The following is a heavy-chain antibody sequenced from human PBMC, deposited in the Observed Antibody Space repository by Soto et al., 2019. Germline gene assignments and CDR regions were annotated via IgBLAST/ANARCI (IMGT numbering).Heavy chain of an antibody. Sequence: QVQLVESGGGVVQPGRSLRLSCAASGFTFSSYAMHWVRQAPGKGLEWVAVISYDGSNKYYADSVKGRFTISRDNSKNTLYLQMNILRAEDTDVYYCAPSYYYSSGYYLDYWGQGTLVTVSS. V-gene: IGHV3-30-3*01. CDR3: APSYYYSSGYYLDY. CDR2: ISYDGSNK. CDR1: GFTFSSYA. J-gene: IGHJ4*02. D-gene: IGHD3-22*01.